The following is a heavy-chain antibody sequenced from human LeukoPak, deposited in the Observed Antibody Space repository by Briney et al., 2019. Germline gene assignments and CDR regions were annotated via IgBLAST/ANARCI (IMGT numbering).Heavy chain of an antibody. CDR2: IYYDGST. Sequence: PSETLSLTCTVSGDSISSSIYYWGWIRQPPGKGLEWIGNIYYDGSTYYNPSLKSRVTISVDTSKNQFSLRLTSVTAADTAVYYCARRVATSGNLFDYWGPGTLVTVS. J-gene: IGHJ4*02. D-gene: IGHD3-3*01. CDR1: GDSISSSIYY. V-gene: IGHV4-39*07. CDR3: ARRVATSGNLFDY.